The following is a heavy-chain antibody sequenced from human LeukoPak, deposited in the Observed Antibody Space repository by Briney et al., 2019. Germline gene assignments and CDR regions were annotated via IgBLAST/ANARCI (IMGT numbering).Heavy chain of an antibody. D-gene: IGHD1-1*01. V-gene: IGHV5-51*01. CDR2: IYPGDSDT. Sequence: GESLKISCKGSGYWFTSYWIGWVRQMPGKGLEWMGIIYPGDSDTRYSPSFQGQVTISADKSISTAYLQWSSLKASDTAMYYCARRSVRAIKLERRTTRDYYMDVWGKGTTVTVSS. CDR1: GYWFTSYW. CDR3: ARRSVRAIKLERRTTRDYYMDV. J-gene: IGHJ6*03.